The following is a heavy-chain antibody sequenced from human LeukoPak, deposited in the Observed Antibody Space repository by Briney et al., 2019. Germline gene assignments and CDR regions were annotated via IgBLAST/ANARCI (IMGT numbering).Heavy chain of an antibody. CDR3: AKDSGGYSGYDPKVNWFDP. D-gene: IGHD5-12*01. V-gene: IGHV3-9*01. CDR1: GFTFSSYA. J-gene: IGHJ5*02. Sequence: LRLSCAASGFTFSSYAMSWVRQAPGKGLEWVSGISWNSGSIGYADSVKGRFTISRDNAKNSLYLQMNSLRAEDTALYYCAKDSGGYSGYDPKVNWFDPWGQGTLVTVSS. CDR2: ISWNSGSI.